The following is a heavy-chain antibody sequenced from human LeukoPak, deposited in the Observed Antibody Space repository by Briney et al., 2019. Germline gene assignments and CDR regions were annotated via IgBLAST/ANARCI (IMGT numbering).Heavy chain of an antibody. Sequence: ASVKVSCKASGHTFTDYYIHWVRQAPGQGLEWMAWINPNSGGTYYAQNFHDRTTLTRDTSISTAYMELSRLRSDDTAIYYCARANALYCSSTSCLFDYWGQGTLVTVSS. CDR2: INPNSGGT. D-gene: IGHD2-2*01. J-gene: IGHJ4*02. CDR1: GHTFTDYY. CDR3: ARANALYCSSTSCLFDY. V-gene: IGHV1-2*02.